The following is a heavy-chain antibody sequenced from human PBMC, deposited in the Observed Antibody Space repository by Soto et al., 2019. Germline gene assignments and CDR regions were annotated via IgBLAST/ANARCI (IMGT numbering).Heavy chain of an antibody. V-gene: IGHV4-34*01. CDR1: GGSFSGYY. Sequence: SETLSLTCAVYGGSFSGYYWSWIRQPPGKGLEWIGKINHSGSTNYNPSLKSRVTTSVDTAKNQFSLKLSSVTAADTAVYYCGRGGRFRVLWPFDPWGQGTLVTVS. D-gene: IGHD2-21*01. CDR3: GRGGRFRVLWPFDP. J-gene: IGHJ5*02. CDR2: INHSGST.